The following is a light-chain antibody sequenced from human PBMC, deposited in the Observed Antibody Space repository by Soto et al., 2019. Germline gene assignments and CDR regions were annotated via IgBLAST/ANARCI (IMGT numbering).Light chain of an antibody. Sequence: SYELTQPPSVSVAPGQTARVSCGGNRLETKTVFWYQQKPGQAPVLVVRDDSVRPSGIPERFSGSNSGGTATLTITGVDAGDEADYYCQVWDSLSDLHVFGPGTKLTVL. J-gene: IGLJ1*01. CDR1: RLETKT. CDR2: DDS. V-gene: IGLV3-21*02. CDR3: QVWDSLSDLHV.